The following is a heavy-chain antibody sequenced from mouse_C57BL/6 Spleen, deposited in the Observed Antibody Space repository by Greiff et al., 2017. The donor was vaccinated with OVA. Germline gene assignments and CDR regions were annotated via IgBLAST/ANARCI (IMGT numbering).Heavy chain of an antibody. CDR2: IDPDTGGT. V-gene: IGHV1-15*01. D-gene: IGHD3-2*02. CDR1: GYTFTDYE. J-gene: IGHJ2*01. Sequence: QVQLQQSGAELVRPGASVTLSCKASGYTFTDYEMHWVKQTPVHGLEWIGAIDPDTGGTAYNQKFKGKAILTADKSSSTAYMELRSLTSEDSAVYYCTRRAAQATDYWGQGTTLTVSS. CDR3: TRRAAQATDY.